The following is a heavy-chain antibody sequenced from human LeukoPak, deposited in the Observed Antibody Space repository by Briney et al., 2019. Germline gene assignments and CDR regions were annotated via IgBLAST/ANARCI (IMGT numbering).Heavy chain of an antibody. CDR2: IYHTGNA. CDR1: SYSISSGYF. Sequence: SETLSLTCVVSSYSISSGYFWGWIRQPPGKGLEWIGIIYHTGNAYYNPSLKSRVTISVDTSQNQFSLKLSSVTAADTAVYYCARDTPPLDYWGQGTLVTVSS. CDR3: ARDTPPLDY. J-gene: IGHJ4*02. V-gene: IGHV4-38-2*02.